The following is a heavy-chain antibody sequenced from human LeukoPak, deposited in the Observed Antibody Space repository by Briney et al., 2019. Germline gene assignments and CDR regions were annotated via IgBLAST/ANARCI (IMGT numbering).Heavy chain of an antibody. CDR3: ARGWGSGSYLKTGFDY. CDR1: GYTFINNW. J-gene: IGHJ4*02. CDR2: INPTGSRT. Sequence: ASVKVSCKASGYTFINNWMHWVRQAPGQGLEWVGLINPTGSRTLYAQKFQGRVTMTRDMSTSTDYMELSSLRSEDTAMYYCARGWGSGSYLKTGFDYWGQGTLVTVSS. D-gene: IGHD1-26*01. V-gene: IGHV1-46*01.